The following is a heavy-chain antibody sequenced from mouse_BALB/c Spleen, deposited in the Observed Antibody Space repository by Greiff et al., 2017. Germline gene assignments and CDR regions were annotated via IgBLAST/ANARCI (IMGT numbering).Heavy chain of an antibody. CDR1: GYSITSDYA. Sequence: EVQLVESGPGLVKPSQSLSLTCTVTGYSITSDYAWTWIRQFPGNTLEWMGYISYSGSTSYNPSLKSRISITRDTSKNQFFLQLNSVTTEDTATYYCANYYGSSYAMDYWGQGTSVTVSS. J-gene: IGHJ4*01. V-gene: IGHV3-2*02. D-gene: IGHD1-1*01. CDR2: ISYSGST. CDR3: ANYYGSSYAMDY.